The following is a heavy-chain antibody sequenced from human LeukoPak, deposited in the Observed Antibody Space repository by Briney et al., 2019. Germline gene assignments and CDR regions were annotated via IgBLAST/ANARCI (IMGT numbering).Heavy chain of an antibody. CDR2: ISAYNGNT. J-gene: IGHJ6*03. Sequence: GASVRVSCTASGYTFTSCGMSWVRQAPGQGLEWMGWISAYNGNTNYAQEIRGRVTMTTDTSRSTAYMELRSLRSDDTAVYYCARGGQGYDFWSGYSTPYYYYMDVWGKGTTVTAPS. V-gene: IGHV1-18*01. CDR1: GYTFTSCG. CDR3: ARGGQGYDFWSGYSTPYYYYMDV. D-gene: IGHD3-3*01.